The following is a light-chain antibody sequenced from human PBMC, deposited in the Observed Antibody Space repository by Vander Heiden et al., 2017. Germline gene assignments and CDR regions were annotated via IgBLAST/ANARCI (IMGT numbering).Light chain of an antibody. CDR1: QSISSY. CDR3: QQSYSILTWT. Sequence: DIQMTQPPSSLSASVGDRVTIPCRASQSISSYLDWYQQKPGKAPNLLIYGASSLESGVPSRFSGNESETNFTLTISSLQAEDFATYYCQQSYSILTWTFGQGTKVEIK. CDR2: GAS. J-gene: IGKJ1*01. V-gene: IGKV1-39*01.